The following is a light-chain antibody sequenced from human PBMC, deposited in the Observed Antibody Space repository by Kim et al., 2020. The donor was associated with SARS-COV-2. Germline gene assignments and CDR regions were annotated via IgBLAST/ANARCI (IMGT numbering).Light chain of an antibody. J-gene: IGKJ2*01. CDR2: GAS. Sequence: EIVLTQSPGTLSLSPGERATLSCRASQSVSSSYLAWYQQKPGQAPRLLIYGASSRATGIPDRFSGSGSGTDFTLTISRLEPEDFAVYYCQQYCSARYTFGQGTKLE. CDR1: QSVSSSY. CDR3: QQYCSARYT. V-gene: IGKV3-20*01.